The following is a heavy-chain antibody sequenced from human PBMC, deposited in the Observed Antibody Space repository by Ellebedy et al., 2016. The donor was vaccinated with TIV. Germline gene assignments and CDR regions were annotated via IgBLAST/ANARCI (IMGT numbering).Heavy chain of an antibody. D-gene: IGHD3-10*01. J-gene: IGHJ4*02. CDR1: GYSISSGYY. CDR2: IYHSGST. Sequence: SETLSLXXTVSGYSISSGYYWGCIRQPPGKGLEWIGSIYHSGSTYYNPSFKSRVTISVDTSKNQFSLKVSSVTAADTAVYYCARDGPRYYGSGTINYWGQGTLVTVSS. CDR3: ARDGPRYYGSGTINY. V-gene: IGHV4-38-2*02.